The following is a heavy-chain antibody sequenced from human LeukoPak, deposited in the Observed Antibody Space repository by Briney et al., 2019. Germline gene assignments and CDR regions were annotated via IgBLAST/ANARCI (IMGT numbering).Heavy chain of an antibody. V-gene: IGHV1-69*01. CDR2: IIPIFGTA. Sequence: ASVKVSCKASGGTFSSYAISWVRQAPGQGPEWMGGIIPIFGTANYAQKFQGRVTITADESTSTAYMELSSLRSEDTAVYCCARDGAGYSSGWYVGHYYGMDVWGQGTTVTVSS. CDR3: ARDGAGYSSGWYVGHYYGMDV. D-gene: IGHD6-19*01. CDR1: GGTFSSYA. J-gene: IGHJ6*02.